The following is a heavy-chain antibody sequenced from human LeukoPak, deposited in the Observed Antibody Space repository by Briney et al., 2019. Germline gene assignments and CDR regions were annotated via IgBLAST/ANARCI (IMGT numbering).Heavy chain of an antibody. D-gene: IGHD4-23*01. CDR1: GVSISSYY. CDR2: IYYSGTT. V-gene: IGHV4-59*04. J-gene: IGHJ4*02. CDR3: AKTHGGNSDYFDY. Sequence: SETLSLNCTVSGVSISSYYWGWIRQPPGKGLEWIGDIYYSGTTYYNPSLKRRVTISVDTSKNQFSLKLSSVTAADTAVFYCAKTHGGNSDYFDYWGQGTLVTVSS.